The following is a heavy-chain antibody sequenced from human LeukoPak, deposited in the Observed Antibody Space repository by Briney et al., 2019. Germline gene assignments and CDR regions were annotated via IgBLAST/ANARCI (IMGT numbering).Heavy chain of an antibody. V-gene: IGHV1-18*01. Sequence: ASVKVSCKASGYTFTSYGISWVRQAPGQGLEWMGWISAYNGNTNYAQKLQGRVTMTTDTSTSTAYMELRSLRSDDTAVYYCARGFASYSSSWYGEVTEGYFDYWGQGTLVTVSS. D-gene: IGHD6-13*01. CDR2: ISAYNGNT. CDR3: ARGFASYSSSWYGEVTEGYFDY. CDR1: GYTFTSYG. J-gene: IGHJ4*02.